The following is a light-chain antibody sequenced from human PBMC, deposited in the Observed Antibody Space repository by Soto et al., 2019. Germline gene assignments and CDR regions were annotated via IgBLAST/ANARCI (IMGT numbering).Light chain of an antibody. V-gene: IGLV1-40*01. CDR2: GNS. J-gene: IGLJ3*02. Sequence: QPVLTQPPSVSGAPGQRVTISCTGYNSNIGAGYDVHWYQQLPGTAPKLLIYGNSNRPSGVPDRFSASKSGTSASLAITGLQAEDEADYYCQSYDSRLSGWVFGGGTKHTVL. CDR3: QSYDSRLSGWV. CDR1: NSNIGAGYD.